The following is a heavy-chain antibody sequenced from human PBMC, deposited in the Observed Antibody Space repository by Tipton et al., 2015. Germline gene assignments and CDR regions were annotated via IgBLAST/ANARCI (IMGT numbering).Heavy chain of an antibody. J-gene: IGHJ4*02. V-gene: IGHV4-34*01. CDR3: ARERENSYGSFDH. CDR2: INDSGST. D-gene: IGHD3-16*01. Sequence: LRLSCAVYGGSFSGYYWSWIRQTPGEGLEWIGEINDSGSTNYNPSPKTRVTISGDTSKNQFSLELNSVTAADTAVYYCARERENSYGSFDHWGQGSLVTVSS. CDR1: GGSFSGYY.